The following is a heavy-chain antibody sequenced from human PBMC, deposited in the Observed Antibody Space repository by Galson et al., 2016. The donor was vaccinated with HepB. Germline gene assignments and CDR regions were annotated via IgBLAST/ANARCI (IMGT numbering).Heavy chain of an antibody. Sequence: SVKVSCKASGYTFTSYYMHWVRQAPGQRLEWMGWINAGSGNTKYSQKIQGRVTITRDTSASTAYMELSSLRSEDTAVYYCARGWVDYWGQGTLVTVSS. J-gene: IGHJ4*02. CDR3: ARGWVDY. V-gene: IGHV1-3*01. CDR2: INAGSGNT. D-gene: IGHD1-26*01. CDR1: GYTFTSYY.